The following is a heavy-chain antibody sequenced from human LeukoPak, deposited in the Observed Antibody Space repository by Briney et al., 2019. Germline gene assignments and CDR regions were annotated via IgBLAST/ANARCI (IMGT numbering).Heavy chain of an antibody. V-gene: IGHV1-24*01. CDR3: ATGVSSWYPRAAYAFDI. J-gene: IGHJ3*02. D-gene: IGHD6-13*01. CDR2: FDPEDGET. Sequence: ASVKVSCKVSGYTLTELSMHWVRQAPGKGLEWMGGFDPEDGETIYAQKFQGRVTMTEDTSTDTAYMELSSLRSEDTAVYYCATGVSSWYPRAAYAFDIWGQGTMVTVSS. CDR1: GYTLTELS.